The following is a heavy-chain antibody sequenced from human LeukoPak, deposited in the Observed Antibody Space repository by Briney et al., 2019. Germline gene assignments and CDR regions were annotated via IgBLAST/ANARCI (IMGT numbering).Heavy chain of an antibody. Sequence: GGSVRLSCAVSGFAVSSNYMTWVRQAPGKGLEWVSVIYSGGSTYYADSVKGRFTISRDNSENTVYLQMSSLRAEDTAVYYCARDFSGVDYFDYWGQGTLVTVSS. V-gene: IGHV3-53*01. D-gene: IGHD3-10*01. CDR3: ARDFSGVDYFDY. J-gene: IGHJ4*02. CDR2: IYSGGST. CDR1: GFAVSSNY.